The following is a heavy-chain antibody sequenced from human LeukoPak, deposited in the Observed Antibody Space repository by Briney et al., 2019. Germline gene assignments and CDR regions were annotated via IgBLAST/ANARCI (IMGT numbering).Heavy chain of an antibody. CDR3: ASIVVETAIGKGGY. D-gene: IGHD2-21*02. J-gene: IGHJ4*02. CDR1: GGTFSSYA. Sequence: SVKVSCTASGGTFSSYAISWVRQAPGQGLEWMGGIIPIFGTANCAQKFQGRVTITADESTSTAYMELSSLRSEDTAVYYCASIVVETAIGKGGYWGQGTLVTVSS. V-gene: IGHV1-69*13. CDR2: IIPIFGTA.